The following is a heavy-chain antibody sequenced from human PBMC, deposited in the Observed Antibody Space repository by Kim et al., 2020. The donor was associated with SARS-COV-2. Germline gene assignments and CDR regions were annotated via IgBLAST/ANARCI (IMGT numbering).Heavy chain of an antibody. CDR1: GFTFSSHW. V-gene: IGHV3-7*01. Sequence: GGSLRLSCAASGFTFSSHWMSWVRQAPGKGLEWVANIKQYGSEKNYVDSVKGRFTMSRDNAKNSLYLHMNSLRAEDTAVYYCARAFTRSWSGLFYYWGQG. D-gene: IGHD6-13*01. CDR2: IKQYGSEK. J-gene: IGHJ4*02. CDR3: ARAFTRSWSGLFYY.